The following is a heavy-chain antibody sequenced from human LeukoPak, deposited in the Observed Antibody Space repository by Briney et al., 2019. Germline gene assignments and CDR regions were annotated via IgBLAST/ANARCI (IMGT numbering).Heavy chain of an antibody. Sequence: GGSLRLSCAASGFTFSSYAMSWVRQAPGKGLEWVSAISGSGGSTYYADSVKGRFTISRDNSKNTLYLQMNGLRAEDTAVYYCAKGGSYYGSGPLDYWGQGTLVTVSS. CDR1: GFTFSSYA. CDR2: ISGSGGST. CDR3: AKGGSYYGSGPLDY. V-gene: IGHV3-23*01. D-gene: IGHD3-10*01. J-gene: IGHJ4*02.